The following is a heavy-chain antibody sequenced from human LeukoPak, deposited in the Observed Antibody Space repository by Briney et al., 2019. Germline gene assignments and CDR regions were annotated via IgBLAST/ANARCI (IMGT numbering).Heavy chain of an antibody. CDR3: AKDRGHYGDYGNYYYYYMDV. J-gene: IGHJ6*03. Sequence: GASVKVSCKASGGTFSSYAISWVRQAPGQGLEWMGGIIPIFGTANYAQKFQGRVTITADESTSTAYMELSSLRSEDTAVYYCAKDRGHYGDYGNYYYYYMDVWGKGTTVTISS. V-gene: IGHV1-69*13. CDR2: IIPIFGTA. D-gene: IGHD4-17*01. CDR1: GGTFSSYA.